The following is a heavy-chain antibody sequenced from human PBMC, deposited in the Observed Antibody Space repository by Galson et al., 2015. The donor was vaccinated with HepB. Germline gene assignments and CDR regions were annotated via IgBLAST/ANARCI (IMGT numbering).Heavy chain of an antibody. Sequence: QSGAEVKKPGESLKISCKGSGYSFTSYWIGWVRQMPGKGLEWMGIIYPGDSDTRYSPSFQGQVTISADKSISTAYLQWSSLKASDTAMYYCARCDARYCSGGSCYPHAPFDYWGQGTLVTVSS. CDR2: IYPGDSDT. CDR3: ARCDARYCSGGSCYPHAPFDY. D-gene: IGHD2-15*01. J-gene: IGHJ4*02. CDR1: GYSFTSYW. V-gene: IGHV5-51*01.